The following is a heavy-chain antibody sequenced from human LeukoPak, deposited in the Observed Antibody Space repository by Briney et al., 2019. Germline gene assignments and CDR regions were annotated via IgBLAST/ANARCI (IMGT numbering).Heavy chain of an antibody. Sequence: PGGSLRLSCAASGFTFDDYAMHWVRQGPGKGLEWVSGISWNSGSIGYADSVKGRFTISRDNAKNSLYLQMNSLRAEDTALYYCAKDTKFYYDSSGYYQYWGQGTLVTVSS. V-gene: IGHV3-9*01. D-gene: IGHD3-22*01. CDR1: GFTFDDYA. CDR3: AKDTKFYYDSSGYYQY. CDR2: ISWNSGSI. J-gene: IGHJ4*02.